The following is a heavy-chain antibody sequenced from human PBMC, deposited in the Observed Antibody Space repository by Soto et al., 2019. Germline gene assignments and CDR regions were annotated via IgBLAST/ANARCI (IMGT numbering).Heavy chain of an antibody. V-gene: IGHV3-23*01. J-gene: IGHJ2*01. D-gene: IGHD2-21*02. CDR2: ISGSGGST. CDR1: GFTFTSYA. Sequence: GGSLRLSCAASGFTFTSYAMSWVRQAPGKGLEWVSAISGSGGSTYYADSVKGRFTISRDNSKTTLYLQMNSLRAEDTAVYYCAKDNIVTATWYFDLWGRGTLVTVSS. CDR3: AKDNIVTATWYFDL.